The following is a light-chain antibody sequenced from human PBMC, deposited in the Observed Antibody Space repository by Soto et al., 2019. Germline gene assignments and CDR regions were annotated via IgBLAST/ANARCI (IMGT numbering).Light chain of an antibody. CDR2: EAS. CDR3: QKYNRTPRT. V-gene: IGKV1-27*01. CDR1: QDISDH. J-gene: IGKJ1*01. Sequence: DFQMTQSPSSLSASVGDRVTITCRASQDISDHLAWYQHKPGKVPKLLIYEASTLQSGVPSRFSGGCSGTDFTLTISSLQPEDVATYYCQKYNRTPRTFGQGTKVELK.